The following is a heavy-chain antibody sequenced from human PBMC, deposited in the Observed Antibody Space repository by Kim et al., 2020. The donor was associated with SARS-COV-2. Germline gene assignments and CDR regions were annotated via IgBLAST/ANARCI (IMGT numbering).Heavy chain of an antibody. V-gene: IGHV3-9*01. CDR3: AKGANYYDSSGPRYYFDY. Sequence: KGRFTISRDNAKNSLYLQMNSLRAEDTAVYYCAKGANYYDSSGPRYYFDYWGQGTLVIVSS. J-gene: IGHJ4*02. D-gene: IGHD3-22*01.